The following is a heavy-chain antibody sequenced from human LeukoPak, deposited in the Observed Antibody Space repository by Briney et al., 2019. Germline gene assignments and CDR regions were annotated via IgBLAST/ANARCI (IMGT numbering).Heavy chain of an antibody. D-gene: IGHD3-9*01. CDR2: INPNSGGT. CDR3: ARGTELRYFDWLSNLYYYYYYMDV. V-gene: IGHV1-2*02. J-gene: IGHJ6*03. Sequence: ASVKVSCKASGYTFTGYYMHWVRQAPGQGLEWMGWINPNSGGTNYAQKFQGRVTMTRDTSISTAYMELSRLRSDDTAVYYCARGTELRYFDWLSNLYYYYYYMDVWGKGTTVTISS. CDR1: GYTFTGYY.